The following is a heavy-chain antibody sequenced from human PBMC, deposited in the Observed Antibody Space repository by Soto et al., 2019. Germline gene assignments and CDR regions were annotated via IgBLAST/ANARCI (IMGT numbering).Heavy chain of an antibody. Sequence: QVQLVQSGAEVKKPGSSVKVSCKASGGTFSSYAISWVRQAPGQGLEWMGGIIPIFGTANYAQKLQGRVTITADESTSTAYMELSSLRSEDTAVYYCARIGLAQGDYYYYGMDVWGQGTTVTVSS. CDR3: ARIGLAQGDYYYYGMDV. J-gene: IGHJ6*02. D-gene: IGHD3-16*01. CDR1: GGTFSSYA. CDR2: IIPIFGTA. V-gene: IGHV1-69*12.